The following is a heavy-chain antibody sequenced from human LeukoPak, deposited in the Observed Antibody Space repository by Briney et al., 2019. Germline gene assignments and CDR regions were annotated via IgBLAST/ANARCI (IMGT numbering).Heavy chain of an antibody. V-gene: IGHV3-21*01. J-gene: IGHJ3*02. D-gene: IGHD2-2*01. CDR3: ARSIVVPAAISGAFDI. CDR1: GFTFSSYS. Sequence: GGSLRLSCAAPGFTFSSYSMNWVRHAPGKGLEWVSSISSSNSFIFYADSVKGRFTISRDNAKNSLYLQMNSLRAEDTALYYCARSIVVPAAISGAFDIWGQGTIVTVSS. CDR2: ISSSNSFI.